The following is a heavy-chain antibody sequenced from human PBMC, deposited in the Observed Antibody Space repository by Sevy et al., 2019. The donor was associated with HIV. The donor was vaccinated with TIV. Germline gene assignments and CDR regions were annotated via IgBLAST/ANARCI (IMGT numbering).Heavy chain of an antibody. J-gene: IGHJ5*01. D-gene: IGHD5-12*01. Sequence: SETLSLTCTVSGGSISPYYWSWIRQPPGKRLEWVGYISYSGSTNYNPSLKSRVTISVDTSKSQFSLRLRSVIAADTAVYYCARAMSRDGYNLNWFDSWGQGTLVTVSS. CDR3: ARAMSRDGYNLNWFDS. CDR1: GGSISPYY. V-gene: IGHV4-59*01. CDR2: ISYSGST.